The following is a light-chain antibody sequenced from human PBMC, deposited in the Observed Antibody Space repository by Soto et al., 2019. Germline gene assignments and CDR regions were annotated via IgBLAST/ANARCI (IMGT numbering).Light chain of an antibody. J-gene: IGLJ1*01. CDR1: SNDVGRYNQ. CDR2: EGS. CDR3: CSYVGSTTYV. V-gene: IGLV2-23*01. Sequence: QSALTQPASVSGSPGQSITISCTGSSNDVGRYNQVSWYQQHPGKAPKVMIYEGSQRPLGVSYRFSGSKSGNTASLTISGLQAEDEAYYYCCSYVGSTTYVFGTGTKVNVL.